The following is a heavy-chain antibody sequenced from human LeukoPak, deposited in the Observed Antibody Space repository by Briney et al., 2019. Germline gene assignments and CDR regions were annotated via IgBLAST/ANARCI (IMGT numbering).Heavy chain of an antibody. CDR3: AKENQYSYGSGFDY. CDR2: ISSSGSTI. Sequence: SGGSLRLSCAASGFTFSSYEMNWVRQAPGKGLEWVSYISSSGSTIYYADSVKGRFTISRDNSKNTLYLQMNSLRAEDTAVYYCAKENQYSYGSGFDYWGQGTLVIVSS. V-gene: IGHV3-48*03. CDR1: GFTFSSYE. D-gene: IGHD5-18*01. J-gene: IGHJ4*02.